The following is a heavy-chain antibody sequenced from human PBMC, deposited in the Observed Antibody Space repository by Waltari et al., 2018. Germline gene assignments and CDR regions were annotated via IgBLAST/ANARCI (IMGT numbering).Heavy chain of an antibody. CDR3: ASIVATILDY. V-gene: IGHV3-74*01. CDR1: GLTFSSYW. J-gene: IGHJ4*02. CDR2: INSDGSST. D-gene: IGHD5-12*01. Sequence: EVQLVESGGGLVQPGGSMRLPCAASGLTFSSYWMHWVRQAPGKGLVWVSRINSDGSSTSYADSVKGRFTISRDNAKNTLYLQMNSLRAEDTAVYYCASIVATILDYWGQGTLVTVSS.